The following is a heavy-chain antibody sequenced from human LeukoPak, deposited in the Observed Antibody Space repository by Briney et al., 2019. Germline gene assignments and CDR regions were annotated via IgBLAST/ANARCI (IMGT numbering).Heavy chain of an antibody. CDR3: ARGKRSSSWYFGNHKFDP. CDR2: INHSGST. J-gene: IGHJ5*02. Sequence: SETLALTCAVYGGSFSGYYWSWIRQPPGKGLEWIGEINHSGSTNYNPSLKSRVTISVDTSKNQFSLKLSSVTAADTAVYYCARGKRSSSWYFGNHKFDPWGQGTLVTVSS. D-gene: IGHD6-13*01. CDR1: GGSFSGYY. V-gene: IGHV4-34*01.